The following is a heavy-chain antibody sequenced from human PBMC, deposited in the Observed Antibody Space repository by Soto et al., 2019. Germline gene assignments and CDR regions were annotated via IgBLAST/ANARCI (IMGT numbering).Heavy chain of an antibody. CDR1: GFTFSSYA. J-gene: IGHJ4*02. V-gene: IGHV3-30-3*01. CDR2: TSYDGSSR. D-gene: IGHD6-19*01. Sequence: QVQLVESAGGVVQPGRSLRLSCAASGFTFSSYAMHWVRQAPGKGLEWVAVTSYDGSSRYYADSVKGRFTISRDNSKNTLFLQMDSLRPDDTAVYYCARPGKWLQSHVDYWGPGTLVTVSS. CDR3: ARPGKWLQSHVDY.